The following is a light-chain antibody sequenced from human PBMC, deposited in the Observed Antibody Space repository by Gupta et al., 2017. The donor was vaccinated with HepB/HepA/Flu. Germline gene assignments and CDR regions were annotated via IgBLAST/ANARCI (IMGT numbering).Light chain of an antibody. CDR2: AAS. Sequence: DIQITQTPSSLSASVGDRVTITCRASQGISSYLAWYQQKPGKSPKLLIYAASTLQSGVPSRFSGSGSGTDFTLTISSLQPEDVATYYCQKEDSAPWTFGQGTTVEIK. J-gene: IGKJ1*01. CDR1: QGISSY. V-gene: IGKV1-27*01. CDR3: QKEDSAPWT.